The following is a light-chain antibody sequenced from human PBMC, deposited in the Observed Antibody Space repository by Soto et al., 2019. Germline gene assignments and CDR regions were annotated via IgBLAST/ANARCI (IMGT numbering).Light chain of an antibody. CDR3: QNYHSAPGT. J-gene: IGKJ1*01. CDR1: QAISNY. CDR2: AAS. V-gene: IGKV1-27*01. Sequence: DIQMTQSPSSLSASVGDRVTITCRASQAISNYLAWYQQKPGKVPKLLIYAASTLQSEVPSRFSGSGSGTNFTLTISSLQPEDVATYYCQNYHSAPGTFGQGTKVEIK.